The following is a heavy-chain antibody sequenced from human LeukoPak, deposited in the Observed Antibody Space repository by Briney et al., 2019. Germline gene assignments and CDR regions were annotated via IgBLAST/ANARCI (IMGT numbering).Heavy chain of an antibody. V-gene: IGHV3-20*04. CDR2: INWNGGST. Sequence: PGGSLRLSCAASEFTFDDYGMSWVRQAPGKGLEWVSGINWNGGSTGYADSVKGRFTISRDNAKNSLYLQMNSLRAEGTALYYCARERIRYYGSGSYNAFDIWGQGTRVTVSS. CDR1: EFTFDDYG. CDR3: ARERIRYYGSGSYNAFDI. D-gene: IGHD3-10*01. J-gene: IGHJ3*02.